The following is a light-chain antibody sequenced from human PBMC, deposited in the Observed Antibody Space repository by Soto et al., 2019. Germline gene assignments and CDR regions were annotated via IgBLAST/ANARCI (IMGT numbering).Light chain of an antibody. CDR2: AAS. CDR1: QSIRSH. CDR3: QQSFSSPFT. Sequence: DIQMTQSPSSLSASVGDRVSITCRASQSIRSHLNWYQQKAGKAPKVLIHAASSLQGGVPSRFSGRGSGTDFTLTIKSLQPEDFATYYCQQSFSSPFTFGPGTKVDIK. J-gene: IGKJ3*01. V-gene: IGKV1-39*01.